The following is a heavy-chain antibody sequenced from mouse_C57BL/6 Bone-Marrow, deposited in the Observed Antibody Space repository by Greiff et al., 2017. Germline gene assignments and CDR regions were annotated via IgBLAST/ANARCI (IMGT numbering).Heavy chain of an antibody. V-gene: IGHV1-55*01. CDR3: ARGGNYDYYAMDY. CDR2: IYPGSGST. J-gene: IGHJ4*01. Sequence: QVQLKQPGAELVKPGASVKMSCKASGYTFTSYWITWVKQRPGKGLEWIGDIYPGSGSTNYNEKFKSKATLTVDTSSSTAYMQLSSLTSEDSAVYYCARGGNYDYYAMDYWGQGTSVTVSA. CDR1: GYTFTSYW. D-gene: IGHD2-1*01.